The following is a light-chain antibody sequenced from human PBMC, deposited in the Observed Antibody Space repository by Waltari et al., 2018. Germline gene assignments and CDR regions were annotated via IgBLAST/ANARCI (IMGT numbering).Light chain of an antibody. CDR3: MQALQTPRT. CDR1: QSLLDSNGNDY. CDR2: LGS. J-gene: IGKJ2*01. V-gene: IGKV2-28*01. Sequence: IVMTQSPLSLPVPPGEPASISCRSSQSLLDSNGNDYLDWYLQKPGQSPQLLIYLGSDRASGVPDRFNGSGSGSNFTLTISRVEAADVGVYYCMQALQTPRTFGQGTKLEIK.